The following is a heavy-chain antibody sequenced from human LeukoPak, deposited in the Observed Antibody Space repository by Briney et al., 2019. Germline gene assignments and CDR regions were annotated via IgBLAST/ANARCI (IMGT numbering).Heavy chain of an antibody. CDR2: IYYSGST. CDR3: ARDSVLDYFDY. Sequence: SETLSLTCTVSGGSISSYYWSWIRQPPGKGLEWIGYIYYSGSTNYNPSLKSRVTISVDTSKNQFSLKLSSVTAADTAVYYCARDSVLDYFDYWGQGTLVTVSS. J-gene: IGHJ4*02. CDR1: GGSISSYY. V-gene: IGHV4-59*12. D-gene: IGHD3-3*01.